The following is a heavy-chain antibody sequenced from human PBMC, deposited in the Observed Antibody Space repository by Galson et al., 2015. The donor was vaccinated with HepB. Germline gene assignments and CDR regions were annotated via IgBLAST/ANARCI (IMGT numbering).Heavy chain of an antibody. Sequence: SLRLSCAASGVTLSRYWAHWVRQVPGKGLVWVARINEDGSSRAYADSVRGRFTISRDNAKNMLYLEMNSLRAEDTAVYYCAKDHGGPNDYWGQGTLVTVSS. J-gene: IGHJ4*02. V-gene: IGHV3-74*01. CDR2: INEDGSSR. CDR3: AKDHGGPNDY. CDR1: GVTLSRYW. D-gene: IGHD5-24*01.